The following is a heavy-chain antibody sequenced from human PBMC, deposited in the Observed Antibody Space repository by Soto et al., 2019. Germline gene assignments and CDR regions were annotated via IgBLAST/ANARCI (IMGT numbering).Heavy chain of an antibody. CDR1: GFTFSNYW. CDR3: VREWGRLTPDL. CDR2: IRRDGNGD. Sequence: DVQLVESGGGLVQPGGSLRLSCVGSGFTFSNYWMNWVRQAPGKGLEWVANIRRDGNGDLYVDSVKGRFTVSRDNAKSSLFLQMDSLRVEDTAVYYCVREWGRLTPDLWGQGTLVTVSS. V-gene: IGHV3-7*03. J-gene: IGHJ4*02. D-gene: IGHD7-27*01.